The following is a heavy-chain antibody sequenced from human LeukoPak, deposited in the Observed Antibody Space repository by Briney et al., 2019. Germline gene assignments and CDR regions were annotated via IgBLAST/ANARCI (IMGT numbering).Heavy chain of an antibody. J-gene: IGHJ1*01. D-gene: IGHD3-10*01. CDR3: AVGLEKSFGELTMPRYFQH. CDR2: ITTFNTYI. Sequence: PGGSLRLSCTASGFTFSSYNMNWVRQAPGRGREWVSSITTFNTYIYYTGSVQGRFTISRDNAKNSLYLKTNNLRAEDTAVYYCAVGLEKSFGELTMPRYFQHWGQGTLVTVSS. V-gene: IGHV3-21*01. CDR1: GFTFSSYN.